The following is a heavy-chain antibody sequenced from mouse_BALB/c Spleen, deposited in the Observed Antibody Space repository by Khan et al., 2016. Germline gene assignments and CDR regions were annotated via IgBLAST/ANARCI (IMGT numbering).Heavy chain of an antibody. V-gene: IGHV4-1*02. J-gene: IGHJ3*01. Sequence: EVKLLESGGGLVQPGGSLKLSCVASGFDFSRYWMSWVRQAPGKGLEWIGEINPDSSTINYTPSLKDKFIISRDNAKNTLYLQMSTVRSEDTALYYGARLHYYGRFAYWGQGTLVTVSA. CDR2: INPDSSTI. D-gene: IGHD1-2*01. CDR3: ARLHYYGRFAY. CDR1: GFDFSRYW.